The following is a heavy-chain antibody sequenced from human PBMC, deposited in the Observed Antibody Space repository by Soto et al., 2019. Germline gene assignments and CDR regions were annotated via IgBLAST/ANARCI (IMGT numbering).Heavy chain of an antibody. CDR3: ARDLVRYSGYSAGDY. V-gene: IGHV1-18*01. CDR1: GYRFTSYG. D-gene: IGHD5-12*01. J-gene: IGHJ4*02. CDR2: ISAYNGNT. Sequence: ASVKVSCKASGYRFTSYGISWVRQAPGQGLEWMGWISAYNGNTNYAQKLQGRVTMTTDTSTSTAYMELRSLRSDDTAVYYCARDLVRYSGYSAGDYWGQGTLVTVSS.